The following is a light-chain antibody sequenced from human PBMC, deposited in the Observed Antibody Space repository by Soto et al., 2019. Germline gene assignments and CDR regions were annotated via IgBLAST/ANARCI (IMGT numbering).Light chain of an antibody. V-gene: IGKV1-5*01. Sequence: DIQMTQSPSTLSASVGDRVTITCRASQSISSWLAWYQQKPGKAPKLLIYDASSLESGVPSRFSGSVSGTEFTLTISSLQPDDFATYYCQQYNSYSSYTFGQGNKLEI. CDR1: QSISSW. J-gene: IGKJ2*01. CDR3: QQYNSYSSYT. CDR2: DAS.